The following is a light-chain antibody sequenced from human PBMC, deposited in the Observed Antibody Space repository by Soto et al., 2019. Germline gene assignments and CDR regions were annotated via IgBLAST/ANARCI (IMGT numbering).Light chain of an antibody. J-gene: IGLJ3*02. V-gene: IGLV1-40*01. CDR2: TNS. CDR3: QSYDSSLGALV. CDR1: SSNIGAGYD. Sequence: QAVVTQPPSVSGAPGQGVTISCAGTSSNIGAGYDVHWYQQVPGTAPKLLIYTNSNRPSGVPDRFSGSKSGTSASLAITGLQAADEADYYGQSYDSSLGALVFGGGTSSPS.